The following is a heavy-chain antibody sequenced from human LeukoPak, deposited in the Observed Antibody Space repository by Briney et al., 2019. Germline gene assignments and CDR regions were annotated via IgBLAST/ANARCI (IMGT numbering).Heavy chain of an antibody. Sequence: PGGSLRLSCAASGFTFSSYAMHWVRQAPGKGLEWVAVISYDGSNKYYADSVKGRFTISRDNSKNTLYLQMNSLRAEDTVVYYCARDATAAGTDYWGQGTLVTVSS. V-gene: IGHV3-30*04. CDR3: ARDATAAGTDY. CDR1: GFTFSSYA. J-gene: IGHJ4*02. D-gene: IGHD6-13*01. CDR2: ISYDGSNK.